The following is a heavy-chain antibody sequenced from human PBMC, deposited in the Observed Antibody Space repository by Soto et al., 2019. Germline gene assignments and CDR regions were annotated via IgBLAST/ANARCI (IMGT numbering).Heavy chain of an antibody. V-gene: IGHV3-23*01. D-gene: IGHD3-3*01. CDR2: ISGSGGST. CDR1: GFTFSSYA. Sequence: GGSLRLSCAASGFTFSSYAMSWVRQAPGKGLEWVPAISGSGGSTYYADSVKGRFTISRDNSKNTLYLQMNSLRAEDTAVYYCAKDNDFWSGYWFDPWGQGTLVTVSS. J-gene: IGHJ5*02. CDR3: AKDNDFWSGYWFDP.